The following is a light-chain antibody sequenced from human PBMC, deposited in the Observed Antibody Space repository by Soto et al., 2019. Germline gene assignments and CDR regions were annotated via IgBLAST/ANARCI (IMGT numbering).Light chain of an antibody. V-gene: IGLV2-23*02. CDR2: EVS. Sequence: QSALTQPASVSGSPGQSITISCTGTSSDVGSYNLVSWYQQYPGKAPKLMIYEVSKRPSGVSKRFSGSNSGNPASLTISGLQAEDEADYYCCSYAGSSTSYVFGTGTKVTVL. CDR3: CSYAGSSTSYV. J-gene: IGLJ1*01. CDR1: SSDVGSYNL.